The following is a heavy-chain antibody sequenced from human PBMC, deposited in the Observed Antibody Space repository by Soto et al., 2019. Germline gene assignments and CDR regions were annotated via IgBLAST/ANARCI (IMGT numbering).Heavy chain of an antibody. Sequence: GGSLRLSCAVSGFSFGTYTVNWVRQAPGTGLEWVSGLSDSVGTTHYAYSVKGRFTISRDKSKNTLYLQMNNLRAEDTAVYYCAKHLIGGRLQSPFDLWGQGTQVTVSS. CDR2: LSDSVGTT. CDR1: GFSFGTYT. J-gene: IGHJ4*02. CDR3: AKHLIGGRLQSPFDL. D-gene: IGHD3-3*02. V-gene: IGHV3-23*01.